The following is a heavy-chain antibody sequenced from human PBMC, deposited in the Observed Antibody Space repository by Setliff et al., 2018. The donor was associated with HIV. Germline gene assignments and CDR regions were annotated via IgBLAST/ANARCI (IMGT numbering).Heavy chain of an antibody. CDR2: MNPNSGYT. J-gene: IGHJ6*03. Sequence: ASVKVSCKASGYTFTTYDINWVRQATGQGLEWMGWMNPNSGYTGYAQKFQGRVTMTRNTSISTAYMELSSLRSDDTAVYYCARVPVSNYYYYMDVWGKGTTVTVSS. CDR3: ARVPVSNYYYYMDV. V-gene: IGHV1-8*02. CDR1: GYTFTTYD.